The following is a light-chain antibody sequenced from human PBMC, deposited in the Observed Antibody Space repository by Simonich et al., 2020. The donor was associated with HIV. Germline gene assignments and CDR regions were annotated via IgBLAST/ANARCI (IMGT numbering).Light chain of an antibody. V-gene: IGKV4-1*01. CDR3: QQYYSTPLT. CDR2: WAS. Sequence: DIVMTQSPDSLAVSLGERATINCKSSQSVLYSSKNKNYLAWSQQKPGQPPKLLIYWASTRESGVPDRFSGSGSGTDFTLTISSLQAEDVAVYYCQQYYSTPLTFGGGTKVEIK. J-gene: IGKJ4*01. CDR1: QSVLYSSKNKNY.